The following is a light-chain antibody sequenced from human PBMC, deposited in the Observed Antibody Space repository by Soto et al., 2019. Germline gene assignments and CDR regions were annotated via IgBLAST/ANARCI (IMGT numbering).Light chain of an antibody. CDR1: TSDIGFYDY. CDR3: GSYSRSYFSF. Sequence: QSVLSEPASVSGSPGQSLTISCTGTTSDIGFYDYVSWYQQYPGKAPKLLIYGVTIRPSGISNRFSGSKSGSTASLTISGLRDEDDADYYCGSYSRSYFSFFASGTNVTV. V-gene: IGLV2-14*01. J-gene: IGLJ1*01. CDR2: GVT.